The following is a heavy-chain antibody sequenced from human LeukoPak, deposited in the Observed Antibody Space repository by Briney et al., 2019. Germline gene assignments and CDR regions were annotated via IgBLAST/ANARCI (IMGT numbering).Heavy chain of an antibody. CDR1: GFTFSSYA. D-gene: IGHD2-21*02. Sequence: PGRSLRLSCAASGFTFSSYAMHWVRQAPGKGLEWVAVISYDGSNKYYADSVKGRFTISRDNSKNTLYLQMNSLRAEDTAVYYCARDTSIVVVTAIDYWGQGTLVTVSS. J-gene: IGHJ4*02. V-gene: IGHV3-30-3*01. CDR2: ISYDGSNK. CDR3: ARDTSIVVVTAIDY.